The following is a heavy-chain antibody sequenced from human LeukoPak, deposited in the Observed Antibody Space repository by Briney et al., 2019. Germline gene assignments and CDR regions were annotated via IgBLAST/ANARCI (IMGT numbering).Heavy chain of an antibody. V-gene: IGHV1-3*03. CDR3: ARDSSSGYTLDY. D-gene: IGHD3-22*01. J-gene: IGHJ4*02. CDR2: INAGNGNT. Sequence: GASVKVSCKASGYTFTSYAMHWVRQAPGQRLEWMGWINAGNGNTKYSQEFQGRVTITRDTSASTAYMELSSLRSEDMAVYYCARDSSSGYTLDYWGQGTLVTVSS. CDR1: GYTFTSYA.